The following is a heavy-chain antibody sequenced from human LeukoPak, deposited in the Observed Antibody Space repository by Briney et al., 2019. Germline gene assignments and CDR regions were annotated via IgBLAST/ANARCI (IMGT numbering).Heavy chain of an antibody. Sequence: SGPALVKPTQTLTLTSTFSGFSLSTSGMCVSWIRQPPGKGLEWIGDIYYSGSTNYNPSLKSRVTISVDTSKNQFSLRLSSVTAENPAVYSSGSPAGGSFGPLPPFAYGAQEPLATVSS. CDR3: GSPAGGSFGPLPPFAY. V-gene: IGHV4-61*08. CDR1: GFSLSTSGMC. D-gene: IGHD1-26*01. J-gene: IGHJ4*02. CDR2: IYYSGST.